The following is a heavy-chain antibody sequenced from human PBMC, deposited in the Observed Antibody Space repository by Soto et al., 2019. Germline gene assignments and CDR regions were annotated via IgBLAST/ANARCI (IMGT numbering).Heavy chain of an antibody. CDR3: AHTIVAMFGFGS. D-gene: IGHD5-12*01. V-gene: IGHV2-5*02. CDR2: LTWDEDQ. J-gene: IGHJ4*02. Sequence: QITLKESGPPLVKPTQTLTLTCTFSGFSLSTSGMGVGWLRQPPGKALEWLALLTWDEDQRYRPSLRSRLTINKDTSKNLVVLTMTDMDPFDTGTFYCAHTIVAMFGFGSGGQGARVAVSS. CDR1: GFSLSTSGMG.